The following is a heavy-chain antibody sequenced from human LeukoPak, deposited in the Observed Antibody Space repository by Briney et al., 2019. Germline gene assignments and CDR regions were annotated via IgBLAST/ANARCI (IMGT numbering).Heavy chain of an antibody. Sequence: GGSLRLSCAASGFTFSSYAMSWVRQAPGKGLEWVSAIIGSGGSTYYADSGKGLFTISRDNSKNTLYMQMKRLRAEDTAVYYCAKSPTYYYDSSGYPYYFDYWGQGTLVTVSS. V-gene: IGHV3-23*01. J-gene: IGHJ4*02. CDR2: IIGSGGST. CDR1: GFTFSSYA. CDR3: AKSPTYYYDSSGYPYYFDY. D-gene: IGHD3-22*01.